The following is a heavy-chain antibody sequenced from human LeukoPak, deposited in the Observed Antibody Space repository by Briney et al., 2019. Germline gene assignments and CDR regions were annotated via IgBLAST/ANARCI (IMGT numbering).Heavy chain of an antibody. V-gene: IGHV3-30*03. D-gene: IGHD3-22*01. CDR2: ISYDGSNK. Sequence: PGRSLRLSCAASGFTFSSYGMHWVRQTPGKGLEWVAVISYDGSNKYYADSVKGRFTISRDNSKNTLYLQMNSLRAEDTAVYYCARVLDRGGYSLSVLRYWGQGTLVTVSS. CDR3: ARVLDRGGYSLSVLRY. CDR1: GFTFSSYG. J-gene: IGHJ4*02.